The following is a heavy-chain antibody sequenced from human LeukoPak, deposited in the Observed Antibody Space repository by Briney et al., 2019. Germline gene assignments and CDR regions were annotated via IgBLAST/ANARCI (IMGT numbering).Heavy chain of an antibody. Sequence: GGSLRLSCVASGFTFSSHAASWFRQAPGKGLEWVSTIDRGCTDTYYADSVRGRFTISKDNSKNTLQMNSLSAEDTAIYYCARRSGGVYGDSDCRGQGVLVTVSS. D-gene: IGHD3-3*01. CDR1: GFTFSSHA. CDR2: IDRGCTDT. V-gene: IGHV3-23*01. J-gene: IGHJ4*02. CDR3: ARRSGGVYGDSDC.